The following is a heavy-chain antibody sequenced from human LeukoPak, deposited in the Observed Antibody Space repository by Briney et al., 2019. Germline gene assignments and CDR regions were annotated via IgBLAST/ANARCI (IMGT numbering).Heavy chain of an antibody. CDR1: GDSVSSNSAA. J-gene: IGHJ6*02. V-gene: IGHV6-1*01. CDR3: AREVGLLIWFGELSERVSDGMDV. Sequence: SQTFSLTCAISGDSVSSNSAAWNWIRQSPSRGFEWLGRTYYRSKWYNDYAVSVKSRITINPDTSKNQFSLQLNSVTPEDTAVYYCAREVGLLIWFGELSERVSDGMDVWGQGTTVTVSS. D-gene: IGHD3-10*01. CDR2: TYYRSKWYN.